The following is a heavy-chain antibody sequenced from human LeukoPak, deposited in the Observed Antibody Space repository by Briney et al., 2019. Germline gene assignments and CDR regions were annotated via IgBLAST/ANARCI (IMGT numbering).Heavy chain of an antibody. J-gene: IGHJ6*02. CDR1: GGTFSSYA. V-gene: IGHV1-69*04. Sequence: SVKVSCKASGGTFSSYAISWVRQAPGQGLEWMGRIIPILGIANYAQKFQGRVTITADKSTSTAYMELSSLRSEDTAVYYCARAGQAGYDFWSGYPIYGMDVWGQGTTVTVSS. CDR3: ARAGQAGYDFWSGYPIYGMDV. CDR2: IIPILGIA. D-gene: IGHD3-3*01.